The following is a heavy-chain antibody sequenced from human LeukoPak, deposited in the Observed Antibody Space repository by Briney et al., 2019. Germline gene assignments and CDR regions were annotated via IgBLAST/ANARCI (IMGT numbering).Heavy chain of an antibody. CDR1: GGSISSYY. V-gene: IGHV4-59*01. CDR2: IYYSGST. CDR3: ARRPDSSGYGSYYFDY. Sequence: SETLSLTCTVSGGSISSYYWSWIRQPPGKGLEWIGYIYYSGSTNYNPSLKSRVTISVDTSKNQFSLKLSSVTAADTAVYYCARRPDSSGYGSYYFDYWGQGTLVTVSS. J-gene: IGHJ4*02. D-gene: IGHD3-22*01.